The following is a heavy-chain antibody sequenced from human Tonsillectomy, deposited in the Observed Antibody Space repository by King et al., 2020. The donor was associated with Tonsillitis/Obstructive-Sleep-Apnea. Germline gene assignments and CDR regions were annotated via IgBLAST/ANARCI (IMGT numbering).Heavy chain of an antibody. CDR3: AHRIVGGGTRGPFDY. CDR2: IYWDDGK. CDR1: GFSPSTSGVG. D-gene: IGHD1-26*01. V-gene: IGHV2-5*02. Sequence: TLKESGPTLVKPTQTLTLTCTFSGFSPSTSGVGVGWIRQPPGKALDWLALIYWDDGKRYSPSLNSRLTTTKHTSKKQVGLTMTNMDPVDTATYYCAHRIVGGGTRGPFDYWGQGTLVTVSS. J-gene: IGHJ4*02.